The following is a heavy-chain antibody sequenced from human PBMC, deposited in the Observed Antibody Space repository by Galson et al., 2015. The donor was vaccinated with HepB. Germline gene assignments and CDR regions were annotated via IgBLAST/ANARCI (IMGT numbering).Heavy chain of an antibody. Sequence: SVKVSCKASGYTFTSYGISWVRQAPGQGLEWMGWISAYNGNTNYAQKLQGRVTMTTDTSTSTAYMELRSLRSDDTAVYYCARGRHYYYDSSGEKNFDYWGQGTLVTVSS. CDR2: ISAYNGNT. CDR3: ARGRHYYYDSSGEKNFDY. V-gene: IGHV1-18*04. CDR1: GYTFTSYG. J-gene: IGHJ4*02. D-gene: IGHD3-22*01.